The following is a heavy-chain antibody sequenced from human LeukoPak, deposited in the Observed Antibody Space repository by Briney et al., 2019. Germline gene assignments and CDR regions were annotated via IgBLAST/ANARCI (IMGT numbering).Heavy chain of an antibody. D-gene: IGHD1-26*01. Sequence: GGSLRLSCAASGFTFSSYSMNWVRQAPGKGLEWVSGINWNGGSTGYADSVKGRFTISRDNAKNSLYLQMNSLRAEDTALYYCARVSGSYLGDFDYWGQGTLVTVSS. CDR1: GFTFSSYS. CDR3: ARVSGSYLGDFDY. J-gene: IGHJ4*02. V-gene: IGHV3-20*04. CDR2: INWNGGST.